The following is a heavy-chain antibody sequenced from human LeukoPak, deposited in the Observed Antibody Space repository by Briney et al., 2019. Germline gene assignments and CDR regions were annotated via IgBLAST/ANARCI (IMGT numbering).Heavy chain of an antibody. CDR3: ARSKALRLDDIYY. CDR2: IIPIFGTA. D-gene: IGHD3-9*01. CDR1: GGTFSIYV. Sequence: SVKVSCKASGGTFSIYVISWVRQAPGQGLEWMGGIIPIFGTANYAQKFQGRVTITADESTSTAYMELSSLRSEDTAVYYCARSKALRLDDIYYWGQGTLVTVSS. V-gene: IGHV1-69*13. J-gene: IGHJ4*02.